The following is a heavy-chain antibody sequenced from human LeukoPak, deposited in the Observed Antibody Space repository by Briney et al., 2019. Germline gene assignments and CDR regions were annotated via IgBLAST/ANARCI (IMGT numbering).Heavy chain of an antibody. CDR2: ISGSGGST. D-gene: IGHD2-21*02. V-gene: IGHV3-23*01. CDR1: GFTFSSYA. J-gene: IGHJ4*02. CDR3: AKGIWPTVVTADGGFDY. Sequence: GESLRLSCAASGFTFSSYAMSWVRQAPGKGLEWVSAISGSGGSTYYADSVKGRFTISRDNSRNTLYLQMNSLRAEDTAVYYCAKGIWPTVVTADGGFDYWGQGTLVTVSS.